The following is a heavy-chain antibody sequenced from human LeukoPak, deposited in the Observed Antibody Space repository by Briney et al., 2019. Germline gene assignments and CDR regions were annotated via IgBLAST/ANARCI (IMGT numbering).Heavy chain of an antibody. CDR2: INPSGGST. V-gene: IGHV1-46*01. J-gene: IGHJ6*02. Sequence: ASVKVSCKASGYTFTSYYMHWVRQAPGQGLEWMGIINPSGGSTSYAQKFQGRVTMTRDTSTSTVYMELSSLRSEDTAVYYCARDRATVKEIFGVVISHYYYGMDVWGQGTTVTVSS. CDR3: ARDRATVKEIFGVVISHYYYGMDV. D-gene: IGHD3-3*01. CDR1: GYTFTSYY.